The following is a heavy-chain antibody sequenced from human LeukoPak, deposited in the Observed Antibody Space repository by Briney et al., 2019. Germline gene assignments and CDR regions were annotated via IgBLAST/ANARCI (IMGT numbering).Heavy chain of an antibody. D-gene: IGHD2/OR15-2a*01. CDR1: GFTFSSYS. Sequence: SGGSLRLSCAASGFTFSSYSMNWVRQAPGKGLEWVSSISSSSYIYYADSVKGRFTISRDNAKNSLYLQMNSLRAEDTAVYYCASTAFPATPTFDYWGQGTLVTVSS. J-gene: IGHJ4*02. CDR3: ASTAFPATPTFDY. V-gene: IGHV3-21*01. CDR2: ISSSSYI.